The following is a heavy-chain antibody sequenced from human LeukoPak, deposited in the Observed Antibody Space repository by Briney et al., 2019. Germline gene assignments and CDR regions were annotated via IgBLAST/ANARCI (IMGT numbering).Heavy chain of an antibody. CDR2: ISAYNGNT. J-gene: IGHJ3*02. V-gene: IGHV1-18*01. D-gene: IGHD3-22*01. CDR3: ASRCYYDSSGYYSPFDAFDI. Sequence: ASVKVSCKASGYTFTSYGISWVRQAPGQGLEWMGWISAYNGNTNYAQKLQGRVTMTTDTSTSTAYMELRSLRSDDTAVYYCASRCYYDSSGYYSPFDAFDIWGQGTMVTVSS. CDR1: GYTFTSYG.